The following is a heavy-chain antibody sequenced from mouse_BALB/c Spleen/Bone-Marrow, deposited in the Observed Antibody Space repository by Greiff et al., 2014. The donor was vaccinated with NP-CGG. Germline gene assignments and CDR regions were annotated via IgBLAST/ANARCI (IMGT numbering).Heavy chain of an antibody. CDR3: ARVNPWYFDV. D-gene: IGHD2-2*01. J-gene: IGHJ1*01. CDR1: GFNIKDTY. V-gene: IGHV14-3*02. CDR2: IDPASGDT. Sequence: VQLQQSGAEPVKPGASVKLSCTASGFNIKDTYIHWVMQRPEQGLAWIGRIDPASGDTKFDPKFQGKATITADTSSNTAYLQVTSLTSEDTAVYYCARVNPWYFDVWGAGTTVTVSS.